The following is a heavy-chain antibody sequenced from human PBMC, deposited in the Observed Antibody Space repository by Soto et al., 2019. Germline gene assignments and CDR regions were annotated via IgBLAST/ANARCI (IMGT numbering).Heavy chain of an antibody. Sequence: GGSLRLSCAASGFTLSSYAMSWVRQAPGKGLEWVSAISGSGGSTYYADSVKGRFTISRDNSKNTLYLQMNSLRAEDTAVYYCAKDWEYKVPAAATWFDPWGQGTLVTVSS. D-gene: IGHD2-2*01. CDR3: AKDWEYKVPAAATWFDP. CDR1: GFTLSSYA. CDR2: ISGSGGST. J-gene: IGHJ5*02. V-gene: IGHV3-23*01.